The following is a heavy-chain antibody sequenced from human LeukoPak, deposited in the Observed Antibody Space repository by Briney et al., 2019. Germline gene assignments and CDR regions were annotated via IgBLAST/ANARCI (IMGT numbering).Heavy chain of an antibody. J-gene: IGHJ6*02. V-gene: IGHV3-23*01. CDR3: AKDMRPAV. CDR2: ITGNGDSA. Sequence: LTGGSLRLSCAASGFTFSNFAMSWVRQAPGKGLEWVSAITGNGDSAYYIASVKGRFTTSRDNSKKTLHLQMNSLRAEDTAVYYCAKDMRPAVWGQGTTVTVSS. CDR1: GFTFSNFA. D-gene: IGHD1-14*01.